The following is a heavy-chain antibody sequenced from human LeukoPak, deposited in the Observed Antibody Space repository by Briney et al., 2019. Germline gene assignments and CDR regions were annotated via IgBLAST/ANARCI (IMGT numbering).Heavy chain of an antibody. Sequence: GSLRLSCAASGFRFKDYNMHWVRQAPGKGLEWVAVITYDGSNKYYTDSVKGRFSISRDNSKNTLYLQMNSLRPEDTTVYYCAKIYDILPWCPEWWGQGTLVTVSS. V-gene: IGHV3-30*18. CDR3: AKIYDILPWCPEW. CDR2: ITYDGSNK. CDR1: GFRFKDYN. D-gene: IGHD3-9*01. J-gene: IGHJ4*02.